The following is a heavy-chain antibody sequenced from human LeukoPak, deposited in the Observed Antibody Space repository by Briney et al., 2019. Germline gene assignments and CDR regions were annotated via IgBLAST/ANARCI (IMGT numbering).Heavy chain of an antibody. J-gene: IGHJ4*02. V-gene: IGHV4-34*01. D-gene: IGHD7-27*01. Sequence: SETLSLTCTVSGGSISSYYWSWIRQPPGKGLEWIGEINHSGSTNYNPSLKSRVTISVDTSKNQFSLKLSSVTAADTAVYYCARGPQNHTGDPMYFDYWGQGTLVTVSS. CDR1: GGSISSYY. CDR2: INHSGST. CDR3: ARGPQNHTGDPMYFDY.